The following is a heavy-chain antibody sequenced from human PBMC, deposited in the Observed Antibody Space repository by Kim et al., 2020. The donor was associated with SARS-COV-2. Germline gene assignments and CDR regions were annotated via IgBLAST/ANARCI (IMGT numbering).Heavy chain of an antibody. V-gene: IGHV1-46*01. J-gene: IGHJ5*02. D-gene: IGHD6-19*01. Sequence: AQKFQGRVIMTRDTSTSTVYMELSSLRSEDTAVYYCARSYSSGWRGWFDPWGQGTLVIVSS. CDR3: ARSYSSGWRGWFDP.